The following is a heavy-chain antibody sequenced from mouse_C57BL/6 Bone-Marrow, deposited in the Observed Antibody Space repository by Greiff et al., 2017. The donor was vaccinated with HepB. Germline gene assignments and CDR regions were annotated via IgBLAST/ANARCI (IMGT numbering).Heavy chain of an antibody. Sequence: EVQLQQSGPVLVKPGASVKMSCKASGYTFTDYYMNWVKQSHGKSLEWIGVINPYNGGTSYNQKFKGKATLTVDKSSSTAYMELNSLTSEDSAVYYCARFYYDYDPHYFDYWGQGTTLTVSS. CDR2: INPYNGGT. J-gene: IGHJ2*01. V-gene: IGHV1-19*01. D-gene: IGHD2-4*01. CDR3: ARFYYDYDPHYFDY. CDR1: GYTFTDYY.